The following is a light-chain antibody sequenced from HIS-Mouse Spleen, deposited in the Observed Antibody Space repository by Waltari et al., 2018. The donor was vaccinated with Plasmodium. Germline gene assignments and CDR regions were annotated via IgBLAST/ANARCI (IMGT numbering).Light chain of an antibody. V-gene: IGLV3-10*01. J-gene: IGLJ3*02. CDR1: ALPKNY. CDR3: YSTDSSGNHRV. Sequence: SYELPHPPSVSVSPGQTARITCSGDALPKNYAYWYQQKSGQAPVLVIYEDSKRPSGIPERFSGSSSGTMATLTISGAQVEDEADYYCYSTDSSGNHRVFGGGTKLTVL. CDR2: EDS.